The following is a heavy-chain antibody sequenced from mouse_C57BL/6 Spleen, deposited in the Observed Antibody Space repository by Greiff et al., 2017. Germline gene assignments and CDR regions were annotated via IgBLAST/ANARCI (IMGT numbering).Heavy chain of an antibody. J-gene: IGHJ4*01. D-gene: IGHD4-1*01. CDR2: INPSTGGT. CDR1: GYSFTGYY. V-gene: IGHV1-42*01. Sequence: VQLKESGPELVKPGASVKISCKASGYSFTGYYMNWVKQSPEKSLEWIGEINPSTGGTTYNQKFKAKATLTVDKSSSTAYMQLKSLTSEDSAVYYCARLGRDYYAMDYWGQGTSVTVSS. CDR3: ARLGRDYYAMDY.